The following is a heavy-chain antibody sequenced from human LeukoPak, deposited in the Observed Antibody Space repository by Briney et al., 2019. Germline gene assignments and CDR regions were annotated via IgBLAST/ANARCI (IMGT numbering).Heavy chain of an antibody. V-gene: IGHV4-39*01. J-gene: IGHJ4*02. Sequence: SETLSLTCTVSGGSISSSSYYWGWIRQPPGKGREWIGSIYYSGSTYYNPSLKSRVTISVDTSKNQFSLKLSSVTAADTAVYYCARRNYYDSSGTDYWGQGTLVTVSS. CDR1: GGSISSSSYY. D-gene: IGHD3-22*01. CDR3: ARRNYYDSSGTDY. CDR2: IYYSGST.